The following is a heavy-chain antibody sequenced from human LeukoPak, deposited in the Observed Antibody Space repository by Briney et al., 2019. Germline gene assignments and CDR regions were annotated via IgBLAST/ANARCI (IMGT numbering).Heavy chain of an antibody. CDR1: GFTFSDYY. V-gene: IGHV3-11*04. D-gene: IGHD6-13*01. J-gene: IGHJ6*03. CDR2: ISSSGSTI. Sequence: PGGSLRLSCAASGFTFSDYYMSWIRQAPGKGLEWVSYISSSGSTIYYADSVKGRFTLSRDNAKNSLYLQMNSLRAEDTAVYYCARCGSSSYYYYYMDVWGKGTTVTVSS. CDR3: ARCGSSSYYYYYMDV.